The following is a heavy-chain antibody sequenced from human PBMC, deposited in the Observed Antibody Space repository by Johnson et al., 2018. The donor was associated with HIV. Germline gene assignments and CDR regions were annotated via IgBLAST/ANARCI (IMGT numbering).Heavy chain of an antibody. J-gene: IGHJ3*02. CDR3: ARARTPLVKVDAFDI. CDR1: GFTVSSNY. D-gene: IGHD6-6*01. V-gene: IGHV3-66*02. Sequence: VQLVESGGGVVQPGRSLRLSCAASGFTVSSNYMTWVRQAPGKGLEWVSVIYSGRSTYYADSVKGRFTISRDNSTNPLFLQMNSLRAEDTAVYYCARARTPLVKVDAFDIWGQGTMVTVSS. CDR2: IYSGRST.